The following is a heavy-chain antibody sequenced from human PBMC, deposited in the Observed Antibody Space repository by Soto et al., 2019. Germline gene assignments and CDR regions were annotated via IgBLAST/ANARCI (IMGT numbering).Heavy chain of an antibody. V-gene: IGHV1-69*01. CDR2: IIPIFGTA. J-gene: IGHJ3*02. CDR3: ARDPGVAAAGTGDAFDI. Sequence: QVQLVQSGAEVKKPGSSVKVSCKASGGTFSSYAISWVRQAPGQGLEWMGGIIPIFGTANYAQKFKGRVTITADESTSTAYMELSSLRSEDTAVYYCARDPGVAAAGTGDAFDIWGQGTMVTVSS. CDR1: GGTFSSYA. D-gene: IGHD6-13*01.